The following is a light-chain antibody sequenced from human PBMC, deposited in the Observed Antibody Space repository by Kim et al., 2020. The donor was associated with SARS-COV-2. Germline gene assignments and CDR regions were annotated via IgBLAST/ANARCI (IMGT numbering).Light chain of an antibody. V-gene: IGLV2-11*03. J-gene: IGLJ3*02. Sequence: GQSVTIACTGTSRNIGTYKYVSWYQQHPGDAPKLVIYDVNERPSGVPGRFSGSKSANTASLTISGLQADDEADYYCCSYAGTYIWLFGGGTQLTVL. CDR2: DVN. CDR3: CSYAGTYIWL. CDR1: SRNIGTYKY.